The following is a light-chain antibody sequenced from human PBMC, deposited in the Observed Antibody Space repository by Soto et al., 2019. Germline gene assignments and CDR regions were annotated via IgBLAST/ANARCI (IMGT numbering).Light chain of an antibody. Sequence: EIVLTQSPATLSSSPGERATLSCRASQSVGGHLAWYQQNPGQAPRLLIYDAFDRATGIPARFSGSGSETDFTLTLGSLGPDDFGVYYCQQRNNWPPSITFGQGTRLEIK. J-gene: IGKJ5*01. V-gene: IGKV3-11*01. CDR1: QSVGGH. CDR3: QQRNNWPPSIT. CDR2: DAF.